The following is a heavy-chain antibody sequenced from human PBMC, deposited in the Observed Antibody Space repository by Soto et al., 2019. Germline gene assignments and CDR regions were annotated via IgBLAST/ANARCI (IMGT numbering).Heavy chain of an antibody. J-gene: IGHJ4*02. CDR3: ARGHNPYCSSTSCYPHYFDF. D-gene: IGHD2-2*01. V-gene: IGHV4-59*02. Sequence: SETLSLTCTVSDASVSSYYWSWIRQPPGMGLEWIGYIYYSGTTNYNPSLKSRVSISIDTSKNHFSLKLSSMTAADTAVYYCARGHNPYCSSTSCYPHYFDFWGQGALVTVPS. CDR2: IYYSGTT. CDR1: DASVSSYY.